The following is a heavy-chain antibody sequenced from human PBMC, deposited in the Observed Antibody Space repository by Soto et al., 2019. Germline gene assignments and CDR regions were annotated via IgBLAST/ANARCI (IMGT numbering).Heavy chain of an antibody. CDR2: ISSNGVGT. CDR3: GGRARPVFYYLDV. D-gene: IGHD6-6*01. CDR1: GFTLSGYA. V-gene: IGHV3-64*01. J-gene: IGHJ6*03. Sequence: GGSLRLSCAASGFTLSGYAMDWVRQAPGKGLEYVSGISSNGVGTYYANSVQGRFTISRDNSKNTVYLQMGSLRPEDMAVYYSGGRARPVFYYLDVWGKGTTVTVSS.